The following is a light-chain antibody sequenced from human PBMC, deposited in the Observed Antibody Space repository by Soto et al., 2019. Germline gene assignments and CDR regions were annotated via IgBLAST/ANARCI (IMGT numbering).Light chain of an antibody. CDR3: AVWDISLSGVL. Sequence: QSVLTQPPSVSAAPGQKVTISCSGSSSNIGNNYVSWYQQFPGTVPKLLVSDTNDRPSWIPDRFSASRSGTSATLGITGLQTGDEADYYCAVWDISLSGVLFGGGTKLTVL. CDR1: SSNIGNNY. CDR2: DTN. J-gene: IGLJ2*01. V-gene: IGLV1-51*01.